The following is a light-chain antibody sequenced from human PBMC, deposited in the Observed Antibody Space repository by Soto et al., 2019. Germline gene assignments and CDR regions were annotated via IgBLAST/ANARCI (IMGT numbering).Light chain of an antibody. Sequence: DIQMTQSPSSLSASVGDRVIITCRASQNINNYLNWYQQKPGKAPKLLIYAASNLQSGVPSRFSGSGSGTDFTHTINDLQPEDFATYHCQQSYSTPYTFGQGTMLEIE. CDR1: QNINNY. CDR3: QQSYSTPYT. J-gene: IGKJ2*01. CDR2: AAS. V-gene: IGKV1-39*01.